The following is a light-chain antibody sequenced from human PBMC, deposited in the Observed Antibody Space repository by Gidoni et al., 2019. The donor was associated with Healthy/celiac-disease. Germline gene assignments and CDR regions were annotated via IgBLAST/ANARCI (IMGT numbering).Light chain of an antibody. CDR1: QSVSSSY. CDR2: GAS. Sequence: EIVLTQSPGTLSLSPGERATLSCRASQSVSSSYLAWYQQKPGQAPRLLIYGASSRATGIPDRFSGSGSGTDFTLTISRLEPEDFAVYYCQQYGSSLIXXXQGTRLEIK. V-gene: IGKV3-20*01. J-gene: IGKJ5*01. CDR3: QQYGSSLIX.